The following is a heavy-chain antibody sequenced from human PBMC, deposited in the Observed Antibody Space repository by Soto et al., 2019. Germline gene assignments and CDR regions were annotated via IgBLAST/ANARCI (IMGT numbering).Heavy chain of an antibody. CDR1: SDAISRYY. V-gene: IGHV4-59*12. J-gene: IGHJ4*02. CDR3: ARGTSWHLPFDY. Sequence: PSETLSLTCSVSSDAISRYYGSWIRQPPGKRLGRIGYISYSISTDYNPSPKSLVTISGYTSKNQFSLKRTSVTVTDTAAVYVARGTSWHLPFDYWCQGTLVTVSS. CDR2: ISYSIST.